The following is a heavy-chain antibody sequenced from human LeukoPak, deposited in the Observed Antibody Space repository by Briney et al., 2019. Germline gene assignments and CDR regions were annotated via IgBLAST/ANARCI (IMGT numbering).Heavy chain of an antibody. CDR2: ISSSSDYI. D-gene: IGHD2-15*01. J-gene: IGHJ4*02. V-gene: IGHV3-21*01. CDR3: ASSWDY. Sequence: PGGSLRLSCAASGFTFGNHAMSWVRQAPGKGLEWVSSISSSSDYIYYPDSVKGRFTISRDNAKNSLYLQMNNLRADDTAVYYCASSWDYWGQGTLVTVSS. CDR1: GFTFGNHA.